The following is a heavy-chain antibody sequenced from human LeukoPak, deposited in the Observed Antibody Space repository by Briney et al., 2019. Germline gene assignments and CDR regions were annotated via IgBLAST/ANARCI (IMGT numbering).Heavy chain of an antibody. V-gene: IGHV3-48*03. D-gene: IGHD6-25*01. CDR2: TSSSGSTI. CDR3: VKRSVAATENFDY. Sequence: GGSLRLSCAASGFTFSSYEMNWVRQAPGKGLEWVSYTSSSGSTIYYADSVKGRFTISRDNSKNTLYLQMNSLRAEDTAVYYCVKRSVAATENFDYWGQGTLVTVSS. CDR1: GFTFSSYE. J-gene: IGHJ4*02.